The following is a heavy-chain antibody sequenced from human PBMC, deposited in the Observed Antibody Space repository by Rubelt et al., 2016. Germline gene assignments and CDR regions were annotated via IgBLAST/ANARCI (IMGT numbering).Heavy chain of an antibody. CDR3: VRDQISGGRPAPHNFFDP. D-gene: IGHD1-14*01. V-gene: IGHV3-23*01. CDR2: IGGSDERT. CDR1: GFTFRSYA. Sequence: GGSLRLSCAASGFTFRSYAMNWVREAPGKGLEWVSAIGGSDERTYYADSVKGRFTISRDNSKNTLHLPLNSLRAEDTALYYCVRDQISGGRPAPHNFFDPGGQGTLVTVS. J-gene: IGHJ5*02.